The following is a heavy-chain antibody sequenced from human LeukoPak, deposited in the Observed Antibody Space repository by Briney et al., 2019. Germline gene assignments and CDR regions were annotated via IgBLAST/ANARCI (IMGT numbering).Heavy chain of an antibody. J-gene: IGHJ4*02. Sequence: GASVKVSCKASGYTFSNYDMNWVRQAPGQGLEWMGMITPSGGISYAQKFQGRVTMTRDMSTNTVYMELSSLRSEDTAVYYCARVDSTSPRELDYWGQGTLVTVSS. CDR3: ARVDSTSPRELDY. CDR1: GYTFSNYD. D-gene: IGHD6-6*01. V-gene: IGHV1-46*01. CDR2: ITPSGGI.